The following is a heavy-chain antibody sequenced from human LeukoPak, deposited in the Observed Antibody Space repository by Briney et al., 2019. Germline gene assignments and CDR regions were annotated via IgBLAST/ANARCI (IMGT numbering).Heavy chain of an antibody. D-gene: IGHD2-15*01. Sequence: PSETLSLTCAVYGGSFSGYYWSWIRQPPGKGLEWIGEINHSGSTNYNPSLKSRVTISVDTSKNQFSLKLSSVTAADTAFYYCARGHDGVVGWFAPWGRGTLVTVSS. CDR1: GGSFSGYY. CDR3: ARGHDGVVGWFAP. J-gene: IGHJ5*02. V-gene: IGHV4-34*01. CDR2: INHSGST.